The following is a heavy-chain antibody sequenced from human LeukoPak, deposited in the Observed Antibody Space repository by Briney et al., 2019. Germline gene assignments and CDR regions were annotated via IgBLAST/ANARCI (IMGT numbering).Heavy chain of an antibody. CDR1: GGSISSSSYY. J-gene: IGHJ4*02. CDR3: ARESHIVVVTANQYYFDY. CDR2: IYYSGST. V-gene: IGHV4-39*07. D-gene: IGHD2-21*02. Sequence: PSETLSLTCTVSGGSISSSSYYWGWIRQPPGKGLEWIGSIYYSGSTYYNPSLKSRVTMSVDTSKSQFSLKLSSVTAADTAVYYCARESHIVVVTANQYYFDYWGQGTLVTVSS.